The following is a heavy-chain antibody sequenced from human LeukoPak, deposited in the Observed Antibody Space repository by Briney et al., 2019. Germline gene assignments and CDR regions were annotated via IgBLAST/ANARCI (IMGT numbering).Heavy chain of an antibody. J-gene: IGHJ4*02. Sequence: GGSLRLSCAASGFTFSDYYMSWIRQAPGRGLEWLSYISPSGSTIYEADSMKGRFTISRDDARNSLFLQMNSLRAEDTAVYYCAREKKRGYSGYDYWGQGTLVTVSS. CDR1: GFTFSDYY. CDR3: AREKKRGYSGYDY. CDR2: ISPSGSTI. V-gene: IGHV3-11*01. D-gene: IGHD5-12*01.